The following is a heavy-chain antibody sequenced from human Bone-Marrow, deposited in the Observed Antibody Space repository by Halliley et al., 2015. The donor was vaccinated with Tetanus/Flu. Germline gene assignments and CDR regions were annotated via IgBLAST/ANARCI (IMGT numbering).Heavy chain of an antibody. J-gene: IGHJ4*02. V-gene: IGHV3-30*03. CDR2: IPNDGNIK. D-gene: IGHD3-10*01. CDR3: EGQISTGY. CDR1: GFTFSSYG. Sequence: SLRLSCAASGFTFSSYGMHWVRQAPGKGLEWVAVIPNDGNIKHYADSVRGRFSISRDNAKNTLDLQMDSLRPEDTALYYCEGQISTGYWGQGTLVTVSS.